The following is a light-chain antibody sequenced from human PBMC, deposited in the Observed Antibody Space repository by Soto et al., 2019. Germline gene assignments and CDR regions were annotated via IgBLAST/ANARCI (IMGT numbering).Light chain of an antibody. V-gene: IGKV2-28*01. CDR3: MQPPQSWT. J-gene: IGKJ1*01. CDR1: QSLPHSNGYNY. CDR2: LGS. Sequence: DIVMTQSPLSLPVTPGEPASISCRSSQSLPHSNGYNYLDWYLQKPGQSPQLLIYLGSNRASGVPDRFSGSGSGTDFTLKISRVEAEDVGVYYCMQPPQSWTFGQGTKVDIK.